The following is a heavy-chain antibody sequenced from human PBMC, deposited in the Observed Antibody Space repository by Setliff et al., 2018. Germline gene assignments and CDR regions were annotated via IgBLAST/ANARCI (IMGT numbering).Heavy chain of an antibody. Sequence: LGGSLRLSCAASGFTFSSYEMNWVRQAPGKGLEWVSTIFGGGSIYYGDSVKGRFAISRDSSKNTLYLQMNSLRVEDTAVYYCAEFFGGLWGPGTLVTVSS. D-gene: IGHD3-3*01. V-gene: IGHV3-66*01. CDR1: GFTFSSYE. CDR3: AEFFGGL. J-gene: IGHJ4*02. CDR2: IFGGGSI.